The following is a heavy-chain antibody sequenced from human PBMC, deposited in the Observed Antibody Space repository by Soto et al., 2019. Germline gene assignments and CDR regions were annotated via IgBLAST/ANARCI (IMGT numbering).Heavy chain of an antibody. J-gene: IGHJ4*02. Sequence: QVQLVQSGAEVKKPGSSVKVSCKASGGTFSSYAISWVRQAPGQGLEWMGGIIPIFGTANYAQKFQGRVTINEDESTSTADMELSSLRSEHTAVYYCARGYYDSSGYYYVNFDYWGQGTLVTVSS. V-gene: IGHV1-69*01. CDR2: IIPIFGTA. CDR3: ARGYYDSSGYYYVNFDY. D-gene: IGHD3-22*01. CDR1: GGTFSSYA.